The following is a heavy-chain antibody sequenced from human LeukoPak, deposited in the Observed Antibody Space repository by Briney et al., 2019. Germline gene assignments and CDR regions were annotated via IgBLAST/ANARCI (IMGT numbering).Heavy chain of an antibody. Sequence: PGGSLRLSCTASGFTFGDYAMSWVRQAPGQGLEWVGFIRSKAYGGTTEYAASVKGRFTISRDDSKSIAYLQMNSLKTEDTAVYYCSYDFWSGYYPSLDYWGQGTLVTVSS. CDR3: SYDFWSGYYPSLDY. D-gene: IGHD3-3*01. CDR2: IRSKAYGGTT. V-gene: IGHV3-49*04. J-gene: IGHJ4*02. CDR1: GFTFGDYA.